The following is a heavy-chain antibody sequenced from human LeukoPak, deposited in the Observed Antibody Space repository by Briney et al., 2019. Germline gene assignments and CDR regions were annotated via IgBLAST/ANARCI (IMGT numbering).Heavy chain of an antibody. D-gene: IGHD6-6*01. CDR3: ARAEVGYSSSSEPKYYYGMDV. CDR1: GGSISSGDYY. V-gene: IGHV3-11*06. J-gene: IGHJ6*02. CDR2: ISSSSSYI. Sequence: PSETLSLTCTVSGGSISSGDYYWSWSRQAPGKGLEWVSSISSSSSYIYYADSVKGRFTISRDNAKNSLYLQMNSLRAEDAAVYYCARAEVGYSSSSEPKYYYGMDVWGQGTTVTVSS.